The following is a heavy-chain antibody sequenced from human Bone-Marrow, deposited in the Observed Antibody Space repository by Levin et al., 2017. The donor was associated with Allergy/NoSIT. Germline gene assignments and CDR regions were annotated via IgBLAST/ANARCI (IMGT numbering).Heavy chain of an antibody. CDR2: IYPADSDT. CDR1: GYNFANSW. Sequence: GASVKVSCKASGYNFANSWIAWLRQMPGKGLEWVGIIYPADSDTRYSPSFQGQVTISADQYINTAFLHWTSLQASDTAIFYCARLGGLLLQSPFDFWGQGTLVSVSS. V-gene: IGHV5-51*01. CDR3: ARLGGLLLQSPFDF. J-gene: IGHJ4*02. D-gene: IGHD3-10*01.